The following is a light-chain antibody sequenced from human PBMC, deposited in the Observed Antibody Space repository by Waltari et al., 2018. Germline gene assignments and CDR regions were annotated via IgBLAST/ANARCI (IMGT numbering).Light chain of an antibody. CDR2: DAS. CDR3: QKYVNLPAT. CDR1: QSVSKN. V-gene: IGKV3-20*01. Sequence: CRASQSVSKNLAGYQQRPGQAPRLLIYDASIRATGIPDRFSGSGSGTDFSLTISRLEPEDFAVYYCQKYVNLPATFGQGTKVEIK. J-gene: IGKJ1*01.